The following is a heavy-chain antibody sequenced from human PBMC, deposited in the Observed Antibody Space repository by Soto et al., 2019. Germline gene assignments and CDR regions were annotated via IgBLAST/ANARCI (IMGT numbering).Heavy chain of an antibody. CDR1: GGTFGSYA. CDR3: ARDVSGDYGTGEDDY. D-gene: IGHD4-17*01. V-gene: IGHV1-69*01. Sequence: QVQLVQSGAEVKKPGSSVKVSCKASGGTFGSYAISWVRQAPGQGLEWMGGIIPIFGTANYAQKFQGTVTITADESTSTAYMELSSLRSEDTAVYYCARDVSGDYGTGEDDYWGQGTLVTVSS. J-gene: IGHJ4*02. CDR2: IIPIFGTA.